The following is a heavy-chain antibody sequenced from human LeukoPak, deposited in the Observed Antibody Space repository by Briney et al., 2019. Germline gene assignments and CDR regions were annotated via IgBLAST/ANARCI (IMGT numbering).Heavy chain of an antibody. CDR1: GFTFSSYA. J-gene: IGHJ4*02. CDR2: ISGSGGST. V-gene: IGHV3-23*01. D-gene: IGHD6-19*01. CDR3: AKDRWIAVAGTFDY. Sequence: GGSLRLSCAASGFTFSSYAMSWVRQAPGKGLEWVSAISGSGGSTYYADSVKGRFTISRDNSKNMLYLQMNSLRAEDTAVYYCAKDRWIAVAGTFDYWGQGTLVTVSS.